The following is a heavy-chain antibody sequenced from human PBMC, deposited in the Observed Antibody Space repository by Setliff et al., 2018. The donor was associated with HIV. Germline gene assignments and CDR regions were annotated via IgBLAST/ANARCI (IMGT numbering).Heavy chain of an antibody. CDR1: GYTFTSYG. Sequence: ASVKVSCKPSGYTFTSYGLSWVRQAPGQGLEWMGWISTYSDEASYAENLQGRVTMTTDTSTSTAYMELRSLRSDDTAVYYCARDRWELPRVMENSHFDSWGQGTLVTVSS. J-gene: IGHJ4*02. V-gene: IGHV1-18*01. CDR3: ARDRWELPRVMENSHFDS. CDR2: ISTYSDEA. D-gene: IGHD1-26*01.